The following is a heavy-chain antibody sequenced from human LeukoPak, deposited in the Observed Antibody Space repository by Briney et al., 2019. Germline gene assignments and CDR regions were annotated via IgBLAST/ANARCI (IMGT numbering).Heavy chain of an antibody. CDR3: VRVGVVRGVISHFDY. CDR2: IYYSGST. Sequence: PAETLPLTCIVSGGSISNGDYYWTWIRQPPGKGLEWIGHIYYSGSTYYNPSLKSGVTISVDTSKNQFSLKLSSVTAADTAVYYCVRVGVVRGVISHFDYWGQGTLVTVSS. D-gene: IGHD3-10*01. V-gene: IGHV4-30-4*02. CDR1: GGSISNGDYY. J-gene: IGHJ4*02.